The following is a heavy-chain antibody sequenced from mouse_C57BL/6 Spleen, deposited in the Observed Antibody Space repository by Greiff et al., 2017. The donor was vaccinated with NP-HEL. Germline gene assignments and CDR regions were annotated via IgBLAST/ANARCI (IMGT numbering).Heavy chain of an antibody. CDR2: IDPSDSET. CDR3: ARWGTTVVAHFDY. CDR1: GYTFTSYW. J-gene: IGHJ2*01. D-gene: IGHD1-1*01. V-gene: IGHV1-52*01. Sequence: QVQLQQPGAELVRPGSSVKLSCKASGYTFTSYWMHWVKQRPIQGLEWIGNIDPSDSETPYNQQFKDKATLTVDKSSSTAYMQLSSLTSEDSAVYYGARWGTTVVAHFDYWGQGTTLTVSS.